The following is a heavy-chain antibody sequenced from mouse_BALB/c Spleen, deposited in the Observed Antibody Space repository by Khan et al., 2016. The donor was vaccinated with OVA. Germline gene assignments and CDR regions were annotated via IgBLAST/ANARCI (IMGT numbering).Heavy chain of an antibody. CDR2: FWAGGST. Sequence: QMQLEESGPGLVAPSQTLSITCTVSGFPLSRYSVHWTREPPGKGLEWLGMFWAGGSTDYNSAPKSRLTTNKDNSKSQVFLKMNSLQTDDTAINYCVRSRDSGSYCYFDVWGAGASVTVSS. CDR1: GFPLSRYS. CDR3: VRSRDSGSYCYFDV. V-gene: IGHV2-6-4*01. J-gene: IGHJ1*01.